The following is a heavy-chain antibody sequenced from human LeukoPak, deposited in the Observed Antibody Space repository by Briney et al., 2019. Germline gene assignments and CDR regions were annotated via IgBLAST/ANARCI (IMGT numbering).Heavy chain of an antibody. CDR1: GYTFTGYD. CDR3: ATFEYTSSSLNY. Sequence: ASVKVSCKASGYTFTGYDMYWVRQAPGQGLEWMGWINPNSGGTNYAQKFQGRVTMTRDTSISTAYMELSRLRSDDTAVYYSATFEYTSSSLNYWGQGTLVTVSS. J-gene: IGHJ4*02. CDR2: INPNSGGT. V-gene: IGHV1-2*02. D-gene: IGHD6-6*01.